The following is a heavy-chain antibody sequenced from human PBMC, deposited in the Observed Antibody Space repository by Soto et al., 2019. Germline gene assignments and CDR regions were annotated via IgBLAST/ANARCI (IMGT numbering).Heavy chain of an antibody. CDR2: IGTAGDT. Sequence: EVQLVESGGGLVQPGGSLRLSCAASGFTFSSHDMHWVRQTTGKALEWVSGIGTAGDTSYSDSVKGRFTISRENAKNSLYLQMNSLRAGDTALYYCAMQSKYCSGGSCYYDAFDICGQGTMVTVSS. J-gene: IGHJ3*02. CDR3: AMQSKYCSGGSCYYDAFDI. CDR1: GFTFSSHD. V-gene: IGHV3-13*01. D-gene: IGHD2-15*01.